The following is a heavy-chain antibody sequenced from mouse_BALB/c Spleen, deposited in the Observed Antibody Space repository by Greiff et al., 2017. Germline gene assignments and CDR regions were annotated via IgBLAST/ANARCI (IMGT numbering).Heavy chain of an antibody. Sequence: EVKLQESGPGLVKPSQSLSLTCSVTGYSITSGYYWNWIRQFPGNKLEWMGYISYDGSNNYNPSLKNRISITRDTSKNQFFLKLNSVTTEDTATYYCARGPFMDYWGQGTSVTVSS. CDR1: GYSITSGYY. CDR3: ARGPFMDY. J-gene: IGHJ4*01. CDR2: ISYDGSN. V-gene: IGHV3-6*02.